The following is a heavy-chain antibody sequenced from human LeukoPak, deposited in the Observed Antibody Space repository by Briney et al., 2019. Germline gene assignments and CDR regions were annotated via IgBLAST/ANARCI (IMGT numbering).Heavy chain of an antibody. D-gene: IGHD5-12*01. CDR3: AKDHSCYVVSFLDV. J-gene: IGHJ6*04. V-gene: IGHV3-43D*03. CDR2: ISWDGGTT. CDR1: GFTFDDYA. Sequence: GGSLRLSCAASGFTFDDYAMHWVRQAPGKGLEWVSLISWDGGTTYYADSVKGRFTISRENSQNSLYLQMNSLRAEDTALYYCAKDHSCYVVSFLDVWGKGTTVTVSS.